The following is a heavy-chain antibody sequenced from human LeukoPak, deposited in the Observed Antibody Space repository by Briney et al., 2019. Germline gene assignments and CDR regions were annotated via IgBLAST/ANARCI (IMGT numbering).Heavy chain of an antibody. CDR3: VRVAWLDYHGMDV. V-gene: IGHV3-13*01. Sequence: GGSLRLSCAASGFTFRTYDFHRVRQVKGVGLEWVSGIGTAGDTYYAGSVKGRFTISRENAKSSLYLQMNSLRAGDTAVYYCVRVAWLDYHGMDVWGQGTTVTVSS. D-gene: IGHD5-12*01. CDR2: IGTAGDT. J-gene: IGHJ6*02. CDR1: GFTFRTYD.